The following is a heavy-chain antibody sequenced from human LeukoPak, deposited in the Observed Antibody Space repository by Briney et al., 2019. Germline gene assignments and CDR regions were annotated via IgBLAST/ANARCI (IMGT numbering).Heavy chain of an antibody. CDR3: ASRPAESYYYYGMDV. Sequence: ASVTVSCKASGGTFSSYAIGWVRQAPGQGLEWMGGIIPIFGTANYAQKFQGRVTITADESTSTAYMELSSLRSEDTAVYYCASRPAESYYYYGMDVWGKGTTVTVSS. J-gene: IGHJ6*04. CDR2: IIPIFGTA. V-gene: IGHV1-69*13. CDR1: GGTFSSYA.